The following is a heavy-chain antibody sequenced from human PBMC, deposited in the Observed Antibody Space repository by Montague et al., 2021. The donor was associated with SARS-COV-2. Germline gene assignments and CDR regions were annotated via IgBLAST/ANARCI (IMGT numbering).Heavy chain of an antibody. J-gene: IGHJ6*02. CDR3: ARDPWHITIFGVVTRYGMDV. D-gene: IGHD3-3*01. Sequence: SETLSLTCTVSGGSVSSGSYYWSWIRQPPGKGLEWIGYIYYSGSTNYXXXLESRVTISVDTSKNQFSLKLSSVTAADTAVYYCARDPWHITIFGVVTRYGMDVWGQGTTVTVSS. CDR2: IYYSGST. CDR1: GGSVSSGSYY. V-gene: IGHV4-61*01.